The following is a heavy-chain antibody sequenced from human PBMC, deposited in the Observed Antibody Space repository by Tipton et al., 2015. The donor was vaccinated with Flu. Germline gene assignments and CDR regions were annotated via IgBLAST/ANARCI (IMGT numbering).Heavy chain of an antibody. CDR1: GLAFRSFA. Sequence: SLRLSCAAPGLAFRSFAMSWVRPAPGKGPEWVAIISGAGTATYYIDSVKGRFTISRDNSNNTVSLQMNNLRVEDTAKYYCAKGKWAMTAVTLADSWGQGTLVAVSS. D-gene: IGHD4-17*01. CDR2: ISGAGTAT. CDR3: AKGKWAMTAVTLADS. J-gene: IGHJ5*02. V-gene: IGHV3-23*01.